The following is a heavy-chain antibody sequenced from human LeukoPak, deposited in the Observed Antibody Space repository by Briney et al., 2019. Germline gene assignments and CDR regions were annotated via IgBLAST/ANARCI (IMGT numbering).Heavy chain of an antibody. CDR1: GFTISTYA. D-gene: IGHD5-24*01. CDR3: AKEFIAGDGHVDCDS. V-gene: IGHV3-23*01. J-gene: IGHJ4*02. Sequence: PGGSLRLSCAASGFTISTYAMTWVRQAPGKGLEWVSCITSSGATTYYADSVKGRFTISRDISKNTLYLQMNSLTAEDSAVYYCAKEFIAGDGHVDCDSWGQGTLVTVSS. CDR2: ITSSGATT.